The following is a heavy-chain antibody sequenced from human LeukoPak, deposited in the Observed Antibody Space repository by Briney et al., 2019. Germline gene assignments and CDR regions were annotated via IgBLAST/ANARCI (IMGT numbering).Heavy chain of an antibody. Sequence: GGSLRLSCSTSGVTFSGYSMNWVRRAPGRGLEWLSYISASGGTTYYADSVNGRFTISRDNAKNSLFLEMNSLRVDDTAMYFCARSSLERHYSFDFWGRGTLVTVSS. V-gene: IGHV3-48*01. CDR2: ISASGGTT. J-gene: IGHJ4*02. CDR3: ARSSLERHYSFDF. CDR1: GVTFSGYS. D-gene: IGHD1-1*01.